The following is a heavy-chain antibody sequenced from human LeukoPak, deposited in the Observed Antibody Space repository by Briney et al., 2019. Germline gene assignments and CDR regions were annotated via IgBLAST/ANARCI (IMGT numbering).Heavy chain of an antibody. D-gene: IGHD6-13*01. J-gene: IGHJ2*01. CDR2: ISGGGGSA. Sequence: GGSLRLSCAASGFTFSSYAMSWVRQAPGKGLEWVSAISGGGGSAYYADSVKGRFTISRDNARNSLYLQMNSLRDEDTAVYYCARLNAGYTSSWLDWYFDLWGRGTLVTVSS. CDR1: GFTFSSYA. CDR3: ARLNAGYTSSWLDWYFDL. V-gene: IGHV3-23*01.